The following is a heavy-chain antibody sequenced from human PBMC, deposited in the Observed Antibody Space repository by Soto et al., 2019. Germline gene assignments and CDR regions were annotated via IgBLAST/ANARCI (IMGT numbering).Heavy chain of an antibody. CDR3: ARASAVPAAPFRHWFDP. D-gene: IGHD2-2*01. Sequence: RWSLRLSCSASVFTCSSYSMNWFRQAPGKGLEWVSYISSSSSTIYYADSVKGRFTISRDNAKNSLYLQMNSLRDEDTAVYYCARASAVPAAPFRHWFDPWGQGTLVTVSS. CDR1: VFTCSSYS. V-gene: IGHV3-48*02. CDR2: ISSSSSTI. J-gene: IGHJ5*02.